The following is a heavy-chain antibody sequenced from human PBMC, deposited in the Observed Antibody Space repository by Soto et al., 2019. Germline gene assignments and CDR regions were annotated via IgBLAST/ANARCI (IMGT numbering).Heavy chain of an antibody. Sequence: QVPLVQSGAEVKKPGASVKVSCKASGYTFTSYGISWVRQAPGQGLEWMGWISAYNGNTNYTQKLQGRVTMTTDTSTSTAYMELRSLRSDDTAVYYCARAPPGYSSSWYGGGGVGYWGQGTLVTVSS. CDR1: GYTFTSYG. V-gene: IGHV1-18*04. J-gene: IGHJ4*02. D-gene: IGHD6-13*01. CDR3: ARAPPGYSSSWYGGGGVGY. CDR2: ISAYNGNT.